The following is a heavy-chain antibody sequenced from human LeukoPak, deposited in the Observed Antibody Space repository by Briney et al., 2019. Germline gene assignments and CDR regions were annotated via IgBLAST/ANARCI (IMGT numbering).Heavy chain of an antibody. J-gene: IGHJ4*01. CDR3: ASLGNYDILTGYSYYFDY. CDR1: GGSISSYY. Sequence: PYETLPVTCTVSGGSISSYYWSWIRQPPGKGLEWIGYIYYSGSTNYNPSLRSRVTISVDTSKNQFSLKLRSVTAADTAVYYCASLGNYDILTGYSYYFDYWGPGNLGSVSS. CDR2: IYYSGST. D-gene: IGHD3-9*01. V-gene: IGHV4-59*01.